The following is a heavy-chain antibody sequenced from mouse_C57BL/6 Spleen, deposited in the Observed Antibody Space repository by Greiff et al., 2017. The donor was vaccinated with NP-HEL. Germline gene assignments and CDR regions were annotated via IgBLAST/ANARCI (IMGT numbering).Heavy chain of an antibody. V-gene: IGHV1-63*01. J-gene: IGHJ2*01. CDR1: GYTFTNYW. Sequence: QVQLKESGAELVRPGTSVKMSCKASGYTFTNYWIGWAKQRPGHGLEWIGDIYPGGGYTNYNEKFKGKATLTADKSSSTAYMQFSSLTSEDSAIYYCARDYGSGYDYWGQGTTLTVSS. CDR3: ARDYGSGYDY. CDR2: IYPGGGYT. D-gene: IGHD1-1*01.